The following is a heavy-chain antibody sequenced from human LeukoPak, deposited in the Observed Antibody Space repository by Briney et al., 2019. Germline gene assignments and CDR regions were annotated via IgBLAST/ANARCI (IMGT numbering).Heavy chain of an antibody. CDR2: IYTSGST. CDR1: GGXXXSGSYD. V-gene: IGHV4-61*02. D-gene: IGHD1-1*01. CDR3: ARTVKRYYYYYYMDV. J-gene: IGHJ6*03. Sequence: GGXXXSGSYDWGWIRQPGGKGLEWIERIYTSGSTNDKPSRKSRITISVDTTKNTYSLKLSSVTAADTAVYYCARTVKRYYYYYYMDVWGKGTTVTVSS.